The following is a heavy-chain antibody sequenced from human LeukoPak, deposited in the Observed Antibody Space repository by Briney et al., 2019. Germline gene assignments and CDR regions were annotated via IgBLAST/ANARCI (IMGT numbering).Heavy chain of an antibody. Sequence: PGGSLRLSCAASGFTFSNYRMHWVRQAPGKGLVWVSLNADSVKGRFTISRDNAKNTLYLQMNSLRAEDTAVYYCTRDYLGLGYWGQGTLATVSS. D-gene: IGHD2/OR15-2a*01. J-gene: IGHJ4*02. CDR1: GFTFSNYR. V-gene: IGHV3-74*01. CDR3: TRDYLGLGY.